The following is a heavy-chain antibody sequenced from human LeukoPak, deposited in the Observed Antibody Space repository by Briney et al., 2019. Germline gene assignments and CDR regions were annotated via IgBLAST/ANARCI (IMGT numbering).Heavy chain of an antibody. J-gene: IGHJ4*02. CDR1: GFTFDDYA. D-gene: IGHD3-3*01. Sequence: GGSLRLSCAASGFTFDDYAMHWVRQAPGKGLEWVSGISWNSGSIGYADSVKGRFTISRGNAKNSLYLQMNSLRAEDTALYYCAKVSYDFWSSDYWGQGTLVTVSS. CDR3: AKVSYDFWSSDY. CDR2: ISWNSGSI. V-gene: IGHV3-9*01.